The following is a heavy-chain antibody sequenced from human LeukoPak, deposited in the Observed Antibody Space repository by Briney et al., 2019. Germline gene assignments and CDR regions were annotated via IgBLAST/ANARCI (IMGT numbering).Heavy chain of an antibody. CDR1: GYTFTGYY. Sequence: ASVKVSCKASGYTFTGYYMHWVRQAPGQGLEWMGWINPNSGGTNYAQKFQGRVTMTRDTSISTAYMELSRLRSDDTAVYYCARDYSSSWYTTAFDIWGQGAMVTVSS. CDR3: ARDYSSSWYTTAFDI. J-gene: IGHJ3*02. D-gene: IGHD6-13*01. V-gene: IGHV1-2*02. CDR2: INPNSGGT.